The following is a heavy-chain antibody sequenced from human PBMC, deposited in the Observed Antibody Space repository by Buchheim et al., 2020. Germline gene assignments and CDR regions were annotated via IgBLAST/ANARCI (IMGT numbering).Heavy chain of an antibody. CDR1: EFAISDTY. CDR3: ARHFVLGDYGRDAFDI. J-gene: IGHJ3*02. Sequence: EVQLVESGGDLVQPGGSLRLSCAASEFAISDTYMSWVRQAPGRGLEWVSLIYSGGGTSYADSVKGRFIISRDISQNMVYLQTNSLRAEDTAIYYCARHFVLGDYGRDAFDIWGQGT. D-gene: IGHD4-17*01. V-gene: IGHV3-66*04. CDR2: IYSGGGT.